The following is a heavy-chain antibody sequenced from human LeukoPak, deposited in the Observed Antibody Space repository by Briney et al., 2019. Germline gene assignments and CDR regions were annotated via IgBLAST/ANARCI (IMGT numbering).Heavy chain of an antibody. Sequence: PSETLSLTCAVYGGSFSGYYWSWIRQPPGKGLEWIGEINHSGSTNYNPSLKSRVTISVDTSKNQFSLKLSSVTAADTAVYYCARVRCSSTSCYAGNGISDYWGQGTLVTVSS. J-gene: IGHJ4*02. CDR2: INHSGST. CDR1: GGSFSGYY. D-gene: IGHD2-2*01. V-gene: IGHV4-34*01. CDR3: ARVRCSSTSCYAGNGISDY.